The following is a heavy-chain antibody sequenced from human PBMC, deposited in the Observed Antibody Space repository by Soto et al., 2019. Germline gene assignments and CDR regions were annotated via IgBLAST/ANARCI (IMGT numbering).Heavy chain of an antibody. CDR3: ARDGSYRYNYYYYGMDV. CDR1: GFTFSSYA. CDR2: ISYDGSNK. Sequence: QVQLVESGGGVVQPGRSLRLSCAASGFTFSSYAMHWVRQAPGKGLEWVAVISYDGSNKYYADSVKGRFTISRDNSKNTLYLQMNSLRAEDTAVYYCARDGSYRYNYYYYGMDVWGQGTTVTVSS. J-gene: IGHJ6*02. V-gene: IGHV3-30-3*01. D-gene: IGHD4-4*01.